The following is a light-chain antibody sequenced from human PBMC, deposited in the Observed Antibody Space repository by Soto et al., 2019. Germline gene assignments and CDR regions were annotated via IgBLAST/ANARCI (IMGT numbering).Light chain of an antibody. Sequence: DIPMTQSPSSVSASVGDRVTITCGASQGISSWLAWFQQKPEEAPRLLIYAASSLHTGVPSRFRGSGSGTDFSLNISSLPTEDFATYYCQQGNSFPLTFGGGTKVEIK. CDR1: QGISSW. J-gene: IGKJ4*01. V-gene: IGKV1-12*01. CDR2: AAS. CDR3: QQGNSFPLT.